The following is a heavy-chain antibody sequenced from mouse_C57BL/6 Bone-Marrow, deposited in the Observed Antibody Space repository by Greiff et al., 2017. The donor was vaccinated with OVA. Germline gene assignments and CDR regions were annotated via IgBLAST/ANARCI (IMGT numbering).Heavy chain of an antibody. CDR2: INPYNGGT. Sequence: EVQLQQSGPVLVKPGASVKMSCKASGYTFTDYYMNWVKQSHGKSLEWIGVINPYNGGTSYNQKFKGKATLTVDKSSSTAYMELNSLTSEDSAVYYCARGCYYYGSSFYYYAMDYWGQGTSVTVSS. V-gene: IGHV1-19*01. D-gene: IGHD1-1*01. J-gene: IGHJ4*01. CDR3: ARGCYYYGSSFYYYAMDY. CDR1: GYTFTDYY.